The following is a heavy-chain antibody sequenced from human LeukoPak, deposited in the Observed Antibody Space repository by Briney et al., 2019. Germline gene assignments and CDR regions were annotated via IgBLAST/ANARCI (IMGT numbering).Heavy chain of an antibody. CDR1: GFTFDDYA. CDR2: ISWNSGSI. Sequence: GGSLRLSCAASGFTFDDYAMHWVRQAPGEGLEWVSGISWNSGSIGYADSVKGRFTISRDNAKNSLYLQMNSLRAEDTALYYCXXXTMRMTTVTNPPDYWGQGTLVTVSS. V-gene: IGHV3-9*01. J-gene: IGHJ4*02. D-gene: IGHD4-17*01. CDR3: XXXTMRMTTVTNPPDY.